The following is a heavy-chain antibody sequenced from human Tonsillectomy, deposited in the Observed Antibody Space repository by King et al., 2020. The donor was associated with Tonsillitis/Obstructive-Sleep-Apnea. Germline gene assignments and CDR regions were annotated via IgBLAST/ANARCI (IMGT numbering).Heavy chain of an antibody. V-gene: IGHV4-34*01. CDR3: ARGTGDYVAAFDI. D-gene: IGHD4-17*01. CDR2: INHSGST. Sequence: VQLQQWGAGLLKPSETLSLTCAVNGGSFSGYYWSWIRQPPGKGLEWIGEINHSGSTNYNPSLKSRVTISVDTSKNQFSLKLSSVTAADTAVYYCARGTGDYVAAFDIWGQGTMVTVSS. J-gene: IGHJ3*02. CDR1: GGSFSGYY.